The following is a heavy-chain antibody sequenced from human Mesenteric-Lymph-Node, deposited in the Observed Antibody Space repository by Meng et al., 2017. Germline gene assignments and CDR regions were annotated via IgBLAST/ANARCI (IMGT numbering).Heavy chain of an antibody. CDR2: VNAASGNT. CDR3: AKSSLHAGTLYFDS. V-gene: IGHV1-3*01. Sequence: QVQRVQSGAEVKNPGAAVKVACKTAGDSFTTYGIHWVRQAPGQSLEWMGWVNAASGNTRYSQKFQDRVTINRDTSASSAYMEVSSLRSEDTAVYYCAKSSLHAGTLYFDSWGQGTLVTVSS. D-gene: IGHD2-21*02. CDR1: GDSFTTYG. J-gene: IGHJ4*02.